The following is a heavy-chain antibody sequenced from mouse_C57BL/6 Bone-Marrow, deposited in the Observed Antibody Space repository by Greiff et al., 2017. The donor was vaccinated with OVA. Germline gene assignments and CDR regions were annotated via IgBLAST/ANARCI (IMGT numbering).Heavy chain of an antibody. V-gene: IGHV3-1*01. CDR2: ISYSGST. Sequence: EVKLQESGPGMVKPSQSLSLTCTVTGYSITSGYDWHWIRHLPGNKLEWMGYISYSGSTNYNPSLKSRISITHDTSKNHFFLKLNSVTTEDTATYYCARGPCFDYWGQGTTLTVSS. CDR1: GYSITSGYD. CDR3: ARGPCFDY. J-gene: IGHJ2*01.